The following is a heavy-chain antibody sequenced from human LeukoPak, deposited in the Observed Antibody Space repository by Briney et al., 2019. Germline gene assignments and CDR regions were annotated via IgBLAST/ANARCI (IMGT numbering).Heavy chain of an antibody. V-gene: IGHV1-18*04. CDR1: GYTFTGYY. D-gene: IGHD1-26*01. Sequence: ASVKVSCKASGYTFTGYYMHWVRQAPGQGLEWMGWISAYNGNTNYAQKLQGRVTMTTDTSTSTAYMELRSLRSDDTAVYYCARGGWELGMDNWFDPWGQGTLVTVSS. CDR3: ARGGWELGMDNWFDP. CDR2: ISAYNGNT. J-gene: IGHJ5*02.